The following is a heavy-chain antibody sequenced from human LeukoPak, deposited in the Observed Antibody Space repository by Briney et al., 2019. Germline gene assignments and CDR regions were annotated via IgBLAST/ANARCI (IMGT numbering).Heavy chain of an antibody. CDR1: GGTFSSYA. CDR2: IIPIFGTA. CDR3: ARVGVGESSDYYYYYYMDV. Sequence: SVKVSCKASGGTFSSYAISWVRQAPGQGLKWMGRIIPIFGTANYAQKFQGRVTITADKSTSTAYMELSSLRSEDTAVYYCARVGVGESSDYYYYYYMDVWGKGTTVTVSS. J-gene: IGHJ6*03. D-gene: IGHD3-10*01. V-gene: IGHV1-69*06.